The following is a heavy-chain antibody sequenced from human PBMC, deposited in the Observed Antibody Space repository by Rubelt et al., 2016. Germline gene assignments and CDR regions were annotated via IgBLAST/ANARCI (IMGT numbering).Heavy chain of an antibody. J-gene: IGHJ4*02. CDR1: GFTFSSYT. CDR2: ISFDGISK. CDR3: GRDDY. V-gene: IGHV3-30*04. Sequence: VHLVESGGGLVQPGGSLRLSCAASGFTFSSYTIHWVRQAPGKGLEWVAVISFDGISKYYADSVKGRFTVSRDNSRNTLWLQMSSLRDDDTAVYYCGRDDYWGQGTLVTVSS.